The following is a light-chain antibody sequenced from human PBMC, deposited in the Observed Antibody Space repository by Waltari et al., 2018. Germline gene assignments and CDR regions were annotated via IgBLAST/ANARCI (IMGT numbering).Light chain of an antibody. Sequence: QSVLTQPPSVSGAPGQRVTISCTGRSSNIGAGYDVHWSPQLPGTAPKLLIYGNSNRPSGVPDRFSGSKSGTSASLAITGLQAEDEADYYCQSYDSSLSGVVFGGGTKLTVL. CDR3: QSYDSSLSGVV. J-gene: IGLJ2*01. CDR1: SSNIGAGYD. CDR2: GNS. V-gene: IGLV1-40*01.